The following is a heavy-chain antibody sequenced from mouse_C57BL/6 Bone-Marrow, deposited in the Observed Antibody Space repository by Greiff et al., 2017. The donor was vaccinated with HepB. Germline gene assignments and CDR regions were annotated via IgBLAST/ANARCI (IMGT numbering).Heavy chain of an antibody. D-gene: IGHD2-3*01. CDR2: IYPRSGNT. Sequence: LQGSGAELARPGASVKLSCKASGYTFTSYGISWVKQRTGQGLEWIGEIYPRSGNTYYNEKFKGKATLTADKSSSTAYMELRSLTSEDSAVDYYAGGYSSYFDYWGQGTTLTVSS. J-gene: IGHJ2*01. V-gene: IGHV1-81*01. CDR3: AGGYSSYFDY. CDR1: GYTFTSYG.